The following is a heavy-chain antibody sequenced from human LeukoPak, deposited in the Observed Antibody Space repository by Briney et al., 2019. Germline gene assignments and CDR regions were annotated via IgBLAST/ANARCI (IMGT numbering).Heavy chain of an antibody. Sequence: SETLSLTCTVYGGSISNYYWNWIRQPPGQGPERIGYINYSGSTNYNPSLKGRVTISVDLSKIQFSLKLSSVTAADTAVYYCARGSLRVAAAGNLYNWFDPWGRGTLVTVSS. J-gene: IGHJ5*02. V-gene: IGHV4-59*01. CDR2: INYSGST. CDR1: GGSISNYY. D-gene: IGHD6-13*01. CDR3: ARGSLRVAAAGNLYNWFDP.